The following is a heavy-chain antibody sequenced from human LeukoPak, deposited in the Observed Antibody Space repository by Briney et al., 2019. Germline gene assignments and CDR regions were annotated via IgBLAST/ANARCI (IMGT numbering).Heavy chain of an antibody. CDR2: ICYSGST. Sequence: PSETLSLTCTVSGGSISSSSYYWGWIRQPPGKGLEWIGSICYSGSTYYNPALKSRVTISVDTSKNQFSLKLSSVTAADTAVYYCARQGITIFGPFDPWGQGTLVTVSS. CDR3: ARQGITIFGPFDP. CDR1: GGSISSSSYY. D-gene: IGHD3-3*01. V-gene: IGHV4-39*01. J-gene: IGHJ5*02.